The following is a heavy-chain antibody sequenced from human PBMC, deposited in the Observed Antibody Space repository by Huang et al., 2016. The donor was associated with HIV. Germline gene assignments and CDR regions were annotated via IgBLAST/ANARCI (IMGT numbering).Heavy chain of an antibody. Sequence: QVQLVQSGPEVKKPGASVKVSCQTSGYIFSNYDINWVRQAPGQGLQWMGWLNPNSGKKANGQNFQGRVTLTRSTSTGAAYMVLNSLTSQDTAVYYCVRLTSGWYQDYWGQGTLVTVSS. D-gene: IGHD6-19*01. V-gene: IGHV1-8*01. J-gene: IGHJ4*02. CDR1: GYIFSNYD. CDR2: LNPNSGKK. CDR3: VRLTSGWYQDY.